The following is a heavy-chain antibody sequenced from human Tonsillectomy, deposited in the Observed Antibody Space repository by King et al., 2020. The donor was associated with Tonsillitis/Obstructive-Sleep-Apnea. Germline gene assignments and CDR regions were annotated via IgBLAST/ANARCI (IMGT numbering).Heavy chain of an antibody. D-gene: IGHD3-3*01. Sequence: QLVQSGAEVKKPGESLKIFCKGSGYSFTSYWIGWVRQMPGKGLEWMGVIYPGYSSTRYCPSFQGQVTISAAKSNSTAYLPWSSLKASDTAMYYCARRVTIFGVVDYWGQGTLVTVSS. V-gene: IGHV5-51*01. CDR1: GYSFTSYW. CDR3: ARRVTIFGVVDY. J-gene: IGHJ4*02. CDR2: IYPGYSST.